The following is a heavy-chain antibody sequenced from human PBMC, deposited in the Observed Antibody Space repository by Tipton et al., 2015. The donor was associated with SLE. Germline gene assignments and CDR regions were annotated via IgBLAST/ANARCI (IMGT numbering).Heavy chain of an antibody. CDR1: GFIFSDYS. CDR3: ARDKPSYYDSSGLDY. V-gene: IGHV3-21*01. Sequence: SLRLSCAASGFIFSDYSMNWVRQAPGKGLEWVSSISSSSRYIYYADSVKGRFTISRDNAKNSLYVQMNSLRAEDTAVYYCARDKPSYYDSSGLDYWGQGTLVTVSS. D-gene: IGHD3-22*01. CDR2: ISSSSRYI. J-gene: IGHJ4*02.